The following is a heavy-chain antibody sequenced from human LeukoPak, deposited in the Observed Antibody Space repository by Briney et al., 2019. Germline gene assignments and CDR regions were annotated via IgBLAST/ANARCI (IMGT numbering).Heavy chain of an antibody. CDR2: IYYSGST. Sequence: SQTLSLTCTVSGGSISSGDYYWSWIRQPPGKGLEWIGYIYYSGSTYYNPSLKSRVTISVDTSKNQFSLKLGSVTAADTAVYYCARDRPRGPLGLDIWGQGTMVTVSS. CDR3: ARDRPRGPLGLDI. CDR1: GGSISSGDYY. V-gene: IGHV4-30-4*01. D-gene: IGHD1-14*01. J-gene: IGHJ3*02.